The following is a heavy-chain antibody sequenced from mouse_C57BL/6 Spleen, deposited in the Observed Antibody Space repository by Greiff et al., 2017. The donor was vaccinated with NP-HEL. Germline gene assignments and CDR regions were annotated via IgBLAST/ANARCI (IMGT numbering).Heavy chain of an antibody. J-gene: IGHJ2*01. D-gene: IGHD3-3*01. Sequence: VQLQQSGPELVKPGASVKISCKASGYAFSSSWMNWVKQRPGQGLEWIGRIYPGDGDTNYNGKFKGKATLTADKSSSTAYMQLSSLTSEDSAVYFCARSRGLDYWGQGTTLTVSS. CDR2: IYPGDGDT. V-gene: IGHV1-82*01. CDR1: GYAFSSSW. CDR3: ARSRGLDY.